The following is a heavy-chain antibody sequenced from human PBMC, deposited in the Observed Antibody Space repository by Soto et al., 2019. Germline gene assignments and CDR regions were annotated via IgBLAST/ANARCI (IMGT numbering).Heavy chain of an antibody. J-gene: IGHJ5*02. CDR1: GFTFSSYG. CDR3: AKNGYSSSWYRFDR. Sequence: QVQLVESGGGVVQPGRSLRLSCGASGFTFSSYGMHWVRQAPGKGLEWVAVISYDGSNKYYADSVKGRFTISRDNSKNTLYLQMNSLRAEDTAVYYWAKNGYSSSWYRFDRWGQGTLVTVSS. D-gene: IGHD6-13*01. V-gene: IGHV3-30*18. CDR2: ISYDGSNK.